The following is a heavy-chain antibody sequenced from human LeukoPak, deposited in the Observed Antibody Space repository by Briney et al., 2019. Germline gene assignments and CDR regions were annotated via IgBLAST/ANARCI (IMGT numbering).Heavy chain of an antibody. Sequence: PGGSLRLSCAASGFTFSNYWMHWARQDPGKGLVWVSRINSDGINTSYADSVKGRFTISRDNAKDTLNLQMNSLRAEDTAVYYCARDLGQYYDTSDNWFDPWGQGTLVTVSS. CDR3: ARDLGQYYDTSDNWFDP. CDR2: INSDGINT. D-gene: IGHD3-22*01. V-gene: IGHV3-74*01. CDR1: GFTFSNYW. J-gene: IGHJ5*02.